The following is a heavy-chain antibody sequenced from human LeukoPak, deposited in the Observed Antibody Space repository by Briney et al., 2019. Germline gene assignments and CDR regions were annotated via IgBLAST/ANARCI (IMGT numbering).Heavy chain of an antibody. D-gene: IGHD5/OR15-5a*01. CDR3: ARTGDFSRSTGGWFDP. J-gene: IGHJ5*02. V-gene: IGHV4-59*11. Sequence: PSATLSLTCTVFGDSLNSHYWSWVRQAPGKGLEWIGYIFYSGNTNYSPSLKSRVTISIDTSKKQFSLRLTSVTTADTAVYFCARTGDFSRSTGGWFDPWGQGTLVTVSS. CDR2: IFYSGNT. CDR1: GDSLNSHY.